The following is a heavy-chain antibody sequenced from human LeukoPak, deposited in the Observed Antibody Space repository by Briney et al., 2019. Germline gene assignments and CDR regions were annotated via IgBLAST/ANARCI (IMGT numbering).Heavy chain of an antibody. D-gene: IGHD6-19*01. CDR1: GFTFSNYW. Sequence: PGGSLRLSCAASGFTFSNYWMSWVRQAPGKGLEWVANIKQDGSEKYYVDSVKGRFTISRDNAKNSLYLQMNSLRAEDTAVYYCAREAGTVNFWGQGTLVTVSS. V-gene: IGHV3-7*01. CDR3: AREAGTVNF. CDR2: IKQDGSEK. J-gene: IGHJ4*02.